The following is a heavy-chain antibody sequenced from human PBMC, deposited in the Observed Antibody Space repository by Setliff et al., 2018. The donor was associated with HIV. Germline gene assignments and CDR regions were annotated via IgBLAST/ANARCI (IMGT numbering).Heavy chain of an antibody. V-gene: IGHV4-34*01. CDR2: INHSGST. D-gene: IGHD6-6*01. Sequence: SETLSLTCAVYGGSFSGYSWGWIRQPPGKGLEWIGEINHSGSTNYNPSLKSRVTISVDTSKRQFSLNLTSVTAADTAVYYCARGPPSEDYYYYMDVWDKGTTVTVSS. J-gene: IGHJ6*03. CDR3: ARGPPSEDYYYYMDV. CDR1: GGSFSGYS.